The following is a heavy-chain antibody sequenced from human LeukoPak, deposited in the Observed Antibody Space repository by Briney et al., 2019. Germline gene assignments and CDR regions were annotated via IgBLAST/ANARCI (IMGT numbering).Heavy chain of an antibody. CDR3: ARQQLASNRIDH. CDR2: IYYSGST. J-gene: IGHJ4*02. D-gene: IGHD6-13*01. Sequence: SETLSLTCAVSGTSISSGGYSWSWIRQPPGKGLEWIGYIYYSGSTYYNPSLKSRVTVSVNRAENLFSLKLSSVTAADTAVYYCARQQLASNRIDHWGQGTLVTVSS. V-gene: IGHV4-30-2*01. CDR1: GTSISSGGYS.